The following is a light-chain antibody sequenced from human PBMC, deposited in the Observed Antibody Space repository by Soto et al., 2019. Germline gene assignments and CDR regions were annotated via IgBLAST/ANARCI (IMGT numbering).Light chain of an antibody. CDR3: MQALQNPYT. V-gene: IGKV2-28*01. Sequence: DIVMTQSPLSLPVTPGEPASISCRSSQSLLYSNRNNYLDWYLQKPGQSPQFLNYLGSSLASGVPDRFMGSGSNTDFRLKISKVEAEDVRIYYCMQALQNPYTFGQGTKLQIK. CDR2: LGS. CDR1: QSLLYSNRNNY. J-gene: IGKJ2*01.